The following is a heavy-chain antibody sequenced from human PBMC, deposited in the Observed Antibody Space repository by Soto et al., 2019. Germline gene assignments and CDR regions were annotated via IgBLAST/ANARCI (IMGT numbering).Heavy chain of an antibody. Sequence: GGSLRLSCAASGFTFSSYAMSWVRQAPGKGLEWVSAISGSGGSTYYADSVKGRFTISRDNSKNTLYLQMNSLRAEDTVVYYCARDGYYYDSSGYYYVPLTLPKTGYYYYGMDVWGQGTTVTVSS. V-gene: IGHV3-23*01. J-gene: IGHJ6*02. CDR3: ARDGYYYDSSGYYYVPLTLPKTGYYYYGMDV. CDR2: ISGSGGST. D-gene: IGHD3-22*01. CDR1: GFTFSSYA.